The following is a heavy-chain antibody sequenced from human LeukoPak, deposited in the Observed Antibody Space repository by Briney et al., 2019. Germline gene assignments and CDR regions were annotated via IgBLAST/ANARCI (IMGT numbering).Heavy chain of an antibody. CDR3: ARRHVEYSSSSDPYYFDY. CDR2: IFYSGNT. V-gene: IGHV4-39*07. Sequence: SETLSLTCTVSGGSVRSTSYYWGWIRQPPGKGLEWIASIFYSGNTNYNPSLKSRVTISVDTSKNQFSLKLSSVTAADTAVYYCARRHVEYSSSSDPYYFDYWGQGTLVTVSS. D-gene: IGHD6-6*01. J-gene: IGHJ4*02. CDR1: GGSVRSTSYY.